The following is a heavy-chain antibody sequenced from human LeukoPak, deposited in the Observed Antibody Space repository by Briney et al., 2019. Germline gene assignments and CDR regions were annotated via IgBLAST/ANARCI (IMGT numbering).Heavy chain of an antibody. Sequence: GESLKISCKGSGYSFTSYWIGWVRQMPGKGLEWMGIIYPGDSDTRYSPSFQGQVTISADKSISTAYLQWSSLKASDTAMYYCARQGRGYDILTGYYHYYGMDVWGQGTTVTVSS. CDR3: ARQGRGYDILTGYYHYYGMDV. CDR1: GYSFTSYW. D-gene: IGHD3-9*01. J-gene: IGHJ6*02. V-gene: IGHV5-51*01. CDR2: IYPGDSDT.